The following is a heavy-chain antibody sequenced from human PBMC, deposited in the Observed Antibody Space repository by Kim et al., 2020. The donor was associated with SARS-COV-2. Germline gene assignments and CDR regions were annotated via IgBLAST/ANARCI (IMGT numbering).Heavy chain of an antibody. Sequence: YADSVNGRFTITRGNAKNSLFLEMNSLRAEDTAMYYCARGGITMVRGVHFWGQGTLVTVSS. CDR3: ARGGITMVRGVHF. V-gene: IGHV3-21*06. J-gene: IGHJ4*02. D-gene: IGHD3-10*01.